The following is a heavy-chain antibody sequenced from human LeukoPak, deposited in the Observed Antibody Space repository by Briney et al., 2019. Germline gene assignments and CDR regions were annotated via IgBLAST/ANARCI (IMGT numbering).Heavy chain of an antibody. CDR2: INPNSGET. V-gene: IGHV1-2*02. CDR3: ARVLFNSGYDS. Sequence: ASVKVSCKASGCTFTGAYMHWVRQAPGQGLEWVGWINPNSGETKFAPKFQGRVTMTRDTSLSTAFMDLGGLRSDDTAVYYCARVLFNSGYDSWGQGSLVTVSS. D-gene: IGHD4-23*01. J-gene: IGHJ5*01. CDR1: GCTFTGAY.